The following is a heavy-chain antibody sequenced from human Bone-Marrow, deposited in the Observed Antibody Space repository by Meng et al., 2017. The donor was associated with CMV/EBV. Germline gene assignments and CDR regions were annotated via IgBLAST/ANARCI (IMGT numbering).Heavy chain of an antibody. CDR1: GYTFTGNY. D-gene: IGHD2-2*02. CDR3: AISNRVPAAIGWFDY. CDR2: INPNSGGT. V-gene: IGHV1-2*02. Sequence: ASVKVSCKASGYTFTGNYMHWVRQAPGQGLEWMGWINPNSGGTNYAQKFQGRVTMTRDTSISTAYMELSSLRSEDTAVYYCAISNRVPAAIGWFDYWGQGTLVTVSS. J-gene: IGHJ4*02.